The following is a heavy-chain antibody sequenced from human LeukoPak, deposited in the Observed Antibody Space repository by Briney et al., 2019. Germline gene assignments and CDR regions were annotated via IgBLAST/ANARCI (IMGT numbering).Heavy chain of an antibody. CDR2: ISAYNGNT. Sequence: ASVKVSCKASGYTFTSYGISWVRQAPGQGLEWMGWISAYNGNTNYAQKLQGRVTMTTDTSTSTDYMELRSLRSDDTAVYYCARGEYSGYDYYYYMDVWGKGTTVTIS. CDR1: GYTFTSYG. V-gene: IGHV1-18*01. D-gene: IGHD5-12*01. J-gene: IGHJ6*03. CDR3: ARGEYSGYDYYYYMDV.